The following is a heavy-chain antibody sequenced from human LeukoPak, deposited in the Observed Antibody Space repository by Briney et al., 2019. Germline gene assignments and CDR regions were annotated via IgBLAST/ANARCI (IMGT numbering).Heavy chain of an antibody. Sequence: ASVKVSCKVSGYTLTELSMHWVRQAPGKGLEWMGGFDPEDGETIYAQKFQGRVTMTEDTSADTAYMELSSLRSEDTAVYYCATGGASKQYYDFWSGYSITPYFDYWGQGTLVTVSS. CDR3: ATGGASKQYYDFWSGYSITPYFDY. V-gene: IGHV1-24*01. J-gene: IGHJ4*02. D-gene: IGHD3-3*01. CDR2: FDPEDGET. CDR1: GYTLTELS.